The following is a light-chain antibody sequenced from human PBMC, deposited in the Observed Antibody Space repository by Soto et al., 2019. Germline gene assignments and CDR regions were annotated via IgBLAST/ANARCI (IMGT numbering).Light chain of an antibody. J-gene: IGLJ1*01. CDR1: SSDVGGYNY. CDR3: CSYAGSNNYV. Sequence: QSVLTQPPSASGSPGQSVAISCTGTSSDVGGYNYVSWYQQYPGKAPKLIMYEVTKRPSGVPDRFSGSKSGNTASLTVSGLQAEDEADYYCCSYAGSNNYVFGTGTKVTVL. V-gene: IGLV2-8*01. CDR2: EVT.